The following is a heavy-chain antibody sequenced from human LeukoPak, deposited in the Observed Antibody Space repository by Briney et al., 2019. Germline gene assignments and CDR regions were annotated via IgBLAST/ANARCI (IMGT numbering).Heavy chain of an antibody. CDR3: ARRKGIVGATDAFDI. Sequence: GESLKISCMNSALTTHWIGWVRQKPGKGLEWMGIIYLGDSDTKYSPSFQGQVTISADQSKYTAYLQWTSLRASDTAMYYCARRKGIVGATDAFDIWGQGTMVTVSS. CDR1: ALTTHW. CDR2: IYLGDSDT. V-gene: IGHV5-51*01. J-gene: IGHJ3*02. D-gene: IGHD1-26*01.